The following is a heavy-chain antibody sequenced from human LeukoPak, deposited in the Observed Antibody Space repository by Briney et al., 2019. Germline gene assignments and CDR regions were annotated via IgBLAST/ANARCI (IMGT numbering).Heavy chain of an antibody. V-gene: IGHV3-9*03. CDR2: ISWNSGSI. CDR3: AKAMEWTSSFPFDY. Sequence: GGSLRLSCAASGFTFDDYAMHWVRQAPGKGLEWVSGISWNSGSIGYADSVKGRFTISRDNAKNFLYLQMNSLRAEDMALYYCAKAMEWTSSFPFDYWGQGTLVTVSS. CDR1: GFTFDDYA. J-gene: IGHJ4*02. D-gene: IGHD6-6*01.